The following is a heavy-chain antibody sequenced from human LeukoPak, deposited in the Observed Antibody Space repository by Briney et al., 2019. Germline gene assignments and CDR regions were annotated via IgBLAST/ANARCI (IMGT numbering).Heavy chain of an antibody. D-gene: IGHD3-22*01. Sequence: ASVKVSCKASGYTFTGYYMHWVRQAAGQGLEWMGWINPNSGGTNYAQEFQGRVTMTRETSISTAYMELSRLRSDDTAVYYCARVMYYYDSSGYYFNAFDIWGQGTMVTVSS. J-gene: IGHJ3*02. CDR3: ARVMYYYDSSGYYFNAFDI. CDR1: GYTFTGYY. V-gene: IGHV1-2*02. CDR2: INPNSGGT.